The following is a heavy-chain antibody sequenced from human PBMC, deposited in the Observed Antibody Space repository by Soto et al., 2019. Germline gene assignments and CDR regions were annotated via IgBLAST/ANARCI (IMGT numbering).Heavy chain of an antibody. CDR1: GGXXXXXG. CDR2: TPPVLNAP. D-gene: IGHD3-10*01. Sequence: QVQLEXXXXEVKKPGSSVKVSCKASGGXXXXXGVAWLRQAXXXXXXGMGETPPVLNAPKYAPRFQGRVTIAADKSTEIAYMELRSLTSEDTALYYCARGVFGSGNYYAGPSAFDIWGQGTMVIVSS. CDR3: ARGVFGSGNYYAGPSAFDI. J-gene: IGHJ3*02. V-gene: IGHV1-69*06.